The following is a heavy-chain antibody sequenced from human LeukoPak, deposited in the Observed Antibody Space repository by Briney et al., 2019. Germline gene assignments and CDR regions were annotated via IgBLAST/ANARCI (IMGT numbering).Heavy chain of an antibody. D-gene: IGHD6-6*01. J-gene: IGHJ3*02. CDR3: ARQGGHSSSPGFDI. V-gene: IGHV1-2*02. CDR1: GYTFTGYY. Sequence: ASVKVSCKASGYTFTGYYMHWVRQAPGQGLEWMGWINPNSGGTNYAQKFQGRVTMTRDTSTSTVYMELSSLRSEDTAVYYCARQGGHSSSPGFDIWGQGTMVTVSP. CDR2: INPNSGGT.